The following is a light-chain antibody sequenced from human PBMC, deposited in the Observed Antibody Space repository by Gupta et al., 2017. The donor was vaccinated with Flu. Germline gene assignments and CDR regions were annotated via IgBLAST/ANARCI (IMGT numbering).Light chain of an antibody. CDR1: HSLLHSSGNNY. CDR3: MRDLRASPPYT. Sequence: PGAPSAFACRSGHSLLHSSGNNYLDWYLQKPGQCPQPLLYFYAERSSGFGVRFRFSGCGTGITLNISSVEAEDVEVYSYMRDLRASPPYTFGQGTKLEIK. J-gene: IGKJ2*01. V-gene: IGKV2-28*01. CDR2: FYA.